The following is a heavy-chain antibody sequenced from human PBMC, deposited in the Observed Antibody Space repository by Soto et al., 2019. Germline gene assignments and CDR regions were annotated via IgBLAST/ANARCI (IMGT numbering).Heavy chain of an antibody. J-gene: IGHJ4*02. CDR2: IFYTGAT. Sequence: SETLSLTCTISSGSINDYYWSWIRQSPRQGLEWIGYIFYTGATYFNPPLKSRVTMSVDTSRNQFSLQLTSVTAADTAVYYCARVPPYNTGRGGFDYWGQGTLVTVSS. V-gene: IGHV4-59*01. CDR1: SGSINDYY. D-gene: IGHD3-10*01. CDR3: ARVPPYNTGRGGFDY.